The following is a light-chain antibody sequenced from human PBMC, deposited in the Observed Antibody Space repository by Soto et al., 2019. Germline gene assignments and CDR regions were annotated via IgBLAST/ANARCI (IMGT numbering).Light chain of an antibody. Sequence: QAVVTQPPSVSAAPGQTVTISCSGSSSNIGKNYVSWYQQLPGTAPKLLIYENYKRPSGIPDRFSGSKSGTSATLGITGLQAGDEADYYCGTWDSSLSAAVFGGGSKLTVL. CDR1: SSNIGKNY. J-gene: IGLJ3*02. CDR3: GTWDSSLSAAV. CDR2: ENY. V-gene: IGLV1-51*01.